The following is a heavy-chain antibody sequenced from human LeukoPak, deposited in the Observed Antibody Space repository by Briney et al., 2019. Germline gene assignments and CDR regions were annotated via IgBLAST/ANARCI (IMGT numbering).Heavy chain of an antibody. CDR2: IKAVGSEN. V-gene: IGHV3-7*04. D-gene: IGHD3-22*01. J-gene: IGHJ6*02. Sequence: HPGGSLRLSCAASGFSFNKYCMSWVRQAPGKGLEWVANIKAVGSENCYVDSVKGRFTISRDNAKNSLYLQMNSLRAEDTAVYYCARPESLDSSGYYYVGTAHYDMDVWGQGTTVTVSS. CDR1: GFSFNKYC. CDR3: ARPESLDSSGYYYVGTAHYDMDV.